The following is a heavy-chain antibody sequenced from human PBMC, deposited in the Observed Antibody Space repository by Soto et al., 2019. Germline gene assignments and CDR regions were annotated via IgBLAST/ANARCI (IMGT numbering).Heavy chain of an antibody. CDR3: ARGLGVANNWFDP. D-gene: IGHD2-21*01. J-gene: IGHJ5*02. CDR1: GFTFSIYI. CDR2: ISSSSSTI. Sequence: PAGSLRLGCAASGFTFSIYIINWVLQAPGKGLEWVSYISSSSSTIYYADSVKGRFTISRDNAKNSLYLQMNSLRDEDTAVYYCARGLGVANNWFDPWGQGTLVTVSS. V-gene: IGHV3-48*02.